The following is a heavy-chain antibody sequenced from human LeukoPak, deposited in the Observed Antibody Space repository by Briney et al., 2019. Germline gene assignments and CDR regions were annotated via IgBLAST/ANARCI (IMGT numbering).Heavy chain of an antibody. Sequence: ASVKVSCKASGYTFTSYYMHWVRQAPGQGLEWMGRIFPILGIANYAQKFQGRVTITADKSTSTAYMELSSLRSEDTAVYYCARGFKGYFDYWGQGTLVTVSS. CDR1: GYTFTSYY. CDR3: ARGFKGYFDY. V-gene: IGHV1-69*04. CDR2: IFPILGIA. J-gene: IGHJ4*02.